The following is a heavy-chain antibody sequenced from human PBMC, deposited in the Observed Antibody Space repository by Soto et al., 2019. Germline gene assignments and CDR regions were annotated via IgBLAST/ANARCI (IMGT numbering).Heavy chain of an antibody. Sequence: GESLKISCAASGFTFSSYAMSWVRQAPGKGLEWVSAISGSGGSTYYADSVKGRFTISRDNSKNTLYLQMNSLRAEDTAVYYCAKDILLWFGELLRGDAFDIWGQGTMVTVSS. CDR3: AKDILLWFGELLRGDAFDI. CDR2: ISGSGGST. CDR1: GFTFSSYA. D-gene: IGHD3-10*01. V-gene: IGHV3-23*01. J-gene: IGHJ3*02.